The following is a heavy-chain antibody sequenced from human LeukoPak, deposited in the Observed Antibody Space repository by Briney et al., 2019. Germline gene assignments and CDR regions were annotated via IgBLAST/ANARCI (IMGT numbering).Heavy chain of an antibody. J-gene: IGHJ5*02. CDR3: ARDLAVAGTGWFDP. CDR1: GGSISSSNW. D-gene: IGHD6-19*01. V-gene: IGHV4-4*02. CDR2: IYHSGST. Sequence: PSETLSLTCAVSGGSISSSNWWSWVRQPPGKGLEWIGEIYHSGSTNYNPSLKSRVTMSVDKSKNQFSLKLSSVTAADTAVYDCARDLAVAGTGWFDPWGQGTLVTVSS.